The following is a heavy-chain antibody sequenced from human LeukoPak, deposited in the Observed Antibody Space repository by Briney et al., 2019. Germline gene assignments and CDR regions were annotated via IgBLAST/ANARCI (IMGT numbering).Heavy chain of an antibody. CDR3: ARGSGSYYYYYYMDV. CDR1: GYTFTSYG. D-gene: IGHD1-26*01. CDR2: ISAYNGNT. J-gene: IGHJ6*03. V-gene: IGHV1-18*01. Sequence: GASVKVSCKASGYTFTSYGISWVRQAPGQGLEWMGWISAYNGNTNYAQKLQGRVTMTTDTSTSTAYMELSSLRSEDTAVYYCARGSGSYYYYYYMDVWGKGTTVTVSS.